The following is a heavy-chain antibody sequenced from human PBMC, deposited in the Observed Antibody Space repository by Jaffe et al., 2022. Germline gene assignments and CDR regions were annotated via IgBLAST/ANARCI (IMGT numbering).Heavy chain of an antibody. J-gene: IGHJ4*02. CDR1: GFTFGDYA. V-gene: IGHV3-49*03. Sequence: EVQLVESGGGLVQPGRSLRLSCTASGFTFGDYAMSWFRQAPGKGLEWVGFIRSKAYGGTTEYAASVKGRFTISRDDSKSIAYLQMNSLKTEDTAVYYCTRDGRGGSSWYFDYWGQGTLVTVSS. CDR2: IRSKAYGGTT. CDR3: TRDGRGGSSWYFDY. D-gene: IGHD6-13*01.